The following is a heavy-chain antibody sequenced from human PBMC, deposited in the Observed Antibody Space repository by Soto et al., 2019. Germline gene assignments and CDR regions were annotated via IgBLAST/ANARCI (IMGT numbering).Heavy chain of an antibody. CDR2: INPNSGGT. CDR1: GYTFTGYY. V-gene: IGHV1-2*04. D-gene: IGHD6-13*01. J-gene: IGHJ6*03. Sequence: QVQLVQSGAEVKKPGASVKVSCKASGYTFTGYYMHWVRQAPGQGLEWMGWINPNSGGTNYAQKFQGWVTMTRDTSMSTAYMELSRLRSDDTAVYYCARGIAAAGDYYYYYYYMDVWGKGTTVTVSS. CDR3: ARGIAAAGDYYYYYYYMDV.